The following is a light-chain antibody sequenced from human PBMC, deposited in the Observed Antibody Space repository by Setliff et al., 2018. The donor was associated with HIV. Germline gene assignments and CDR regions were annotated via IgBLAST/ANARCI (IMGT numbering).Light chain of an antibody. CDR2: DVS. V-gene: IGLV2-14*03. CDR1: SSDVGGYNS. J-gene: IGLJ1*01. Sequence: QSALTQPASVSGSPGQSITISCTGPSSDVGGYNSVSWYQQPPGKVPKLMIYDVSNRPSGVSNRFSGSKSGNTASLTISGLQAEYEADYYCSSYTSTSTPYVFGTGTKVTVL. CDR3: SSYTSTSTPYV.